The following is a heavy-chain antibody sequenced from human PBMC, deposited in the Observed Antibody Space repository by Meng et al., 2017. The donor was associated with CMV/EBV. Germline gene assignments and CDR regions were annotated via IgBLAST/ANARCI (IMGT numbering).Heavy chain of an antibody. CDR3: ARVEIFSRIGMDV. CDR2: IYYSGST. CDR1: GGSVSSGSYY. J-gene: IGHJ6*02. V-gene: IGHV4-61*01. Sequence: SETLSLTCTVSGGSVSSGSYYWSWIRQPPGKGLEWIGYIYYSGSTNYSPSLKSRVTISVDTSKNQFSLKLSSVTAADTAVYYCARVEIFSRIGMDVWGQGTTVTVSS. D-gene: IGHD3-3*01.